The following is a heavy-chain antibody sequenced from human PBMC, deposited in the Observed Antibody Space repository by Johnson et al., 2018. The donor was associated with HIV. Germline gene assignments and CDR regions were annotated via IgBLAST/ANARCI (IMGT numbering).Heavy chain of an antibody. CDR2: IWFDGSNK. Sequence: VQLVESGGGVVPPGRSLRLSCAASGFTFSSYGMHWVRQAPGKGLEWVAIIWFDGSNKYYADSVKGRFTISRDNSKNTLYLQMNSLRAEDTAVYYCTYSSDWSPGAFDIWGQGTMVTVSS. V-gene: IGHV3-33*01. D-gene: IGHD6-19*01. CDR3: TYSSDWSPGAFDI. J-gene: IGHJ3*02. CDR1: GFTFSSYG.